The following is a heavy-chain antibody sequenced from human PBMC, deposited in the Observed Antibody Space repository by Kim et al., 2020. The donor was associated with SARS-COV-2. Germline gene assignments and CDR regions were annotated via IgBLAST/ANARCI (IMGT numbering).Heavy chain of an antibody. Sequence: GGYLRLSCAASGFTFSNAWMSWVRQAPGKGLEWVGRIKSKTDGGTTDYAAPVKGRFTISRDDSKNTLYLQMNSLKTEDTAVYYCTTDRAVAGPTPVYYFDYWGQGTLVTVSS. CDR2: IKSKTDGGTT. V-gene: IGHV3-15*01. CDR1: GFTFSNAW. CDR3: TTDRAVAGPTPVYYFDY. J-gene: IGHJ4*02. D-gene: IGHD6-19*01.